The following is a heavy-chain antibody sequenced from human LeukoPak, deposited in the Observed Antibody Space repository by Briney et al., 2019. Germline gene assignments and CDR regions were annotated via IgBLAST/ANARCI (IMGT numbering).Heavy chain of an antibody. V-gene: IGHV3-11*01. CDR1: GFTFENYY. CDR2: ISKSDNTL. J-gene: IGHJ3*02. CDR3: ARVVAVTVTGIFDI. Sequence: GGSLRLSCAASGFTFENYYMTWIRQAPGKGLQWVSYISKSDNTLYYADSVKGRFTISRDNDKDLLYLQMNNLRAEDTAIYYCARVVAVTVTGIFDIWGQGTMVTVSS. D-gene: IGHD2-21*02.